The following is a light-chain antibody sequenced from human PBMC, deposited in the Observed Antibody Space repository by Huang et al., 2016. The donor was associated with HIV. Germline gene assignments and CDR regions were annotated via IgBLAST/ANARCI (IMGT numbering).Light chain of an antibody. CDR1: QTITTY. J-gene: IGKJ4*01. Sequence: DIQMTQSPSSLSASVGDRVTITCRASQTITTYLSWYQQKPGKAHKLLIYGASSLHSGVPSRFSGSGSGTDFTLTISSLQPEDFATYYCQQSYFTPLTFGGGTRLEIK. CDR3: QQSYFTPLT. V-gene: IGKV1-39*01. CDR2: GAS.